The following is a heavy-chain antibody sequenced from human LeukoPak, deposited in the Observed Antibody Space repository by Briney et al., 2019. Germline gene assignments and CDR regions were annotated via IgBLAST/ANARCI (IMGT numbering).Heavy chain of an antibody. CDR3: AKDLGYCSGGSCYENENWFDP. J-gene: IGHJ5*02. CDR2: VSASSDI. Sequence: PGGSLRLSCAASGFTFSSYTMNWVRHAPGKGLQCASTVSASSDIHYSDSVKGRLTISRDNCKITLYLQMNSMRAEDTAVYYCAKDLGYCSGGSCYENENWFDPWGQGTLVSVA. V-gene: IGHV3-21*01. D-gene: IGHD2-15*01. CDR1: GFTFSSYT.